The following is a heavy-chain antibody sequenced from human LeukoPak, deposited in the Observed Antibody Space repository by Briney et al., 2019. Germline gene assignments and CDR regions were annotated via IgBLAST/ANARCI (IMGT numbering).Heavy chain of an antibody. D-gene: IGHD3-10*01. CDR2: IKQDGSQK. CDR3: VRGGYYSFDY. Sequence: GGSLRLSCAASGFTFSSSWMSWVRQAPGKGLEWVANIKQDGSQKHYVDSVKGRFTISRDNAKNFLYLQMNSLRAEDTALYYCVRGGYYSFDYWGQGTLVTVSS. CDR1: GFTFSSSW. V-gene: IGHV3-7*01. J-gene: IGHJ4*02.